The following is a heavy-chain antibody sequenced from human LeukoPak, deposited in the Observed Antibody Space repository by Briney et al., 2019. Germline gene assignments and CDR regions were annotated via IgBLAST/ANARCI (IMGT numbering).Heavy chain of an antibody. D-gene: IGHD1-26*01. Sequence: GGSLRLSCAASGFVYSAFWMSWVRQAPGKGLEWVANIKQDGSEKYYEDSVKGRFTISRDNSKNTLYLQMNSLRAEDTAVYYCAKDGGGSYSYFDYWGQGTLVTVSS. CDR2: IKQDGSEK. CDR3: AKDGGGSYSYFDY. CDR1: GFVYSAFW. V-gene: IGHV3-7*03. J-gene: IGHJ4*02.